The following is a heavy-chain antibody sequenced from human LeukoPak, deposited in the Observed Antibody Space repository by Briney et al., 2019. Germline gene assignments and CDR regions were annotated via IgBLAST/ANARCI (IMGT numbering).Heavy chain of an antibody. CDR1: GYTFTGYY. CDR2: ISAYNGNT. J-gene: IGHJ6*03. D-gene: IGHD6-19*01. Sequence: ASVKVSCKASGYTFTGYYMHWVRQAPGQGLEWVGWISAYNGNTNYAQKLQGRVTMTTDTSTSTAYLELRSLRSEDTAVYYCARGKIAVAGTSEVYYYYYMDVWGKGTTVTVSS. CDR3: ARGKIAVAGTSEVYYYYYMDV. V-gene: IGHV1-18*04.